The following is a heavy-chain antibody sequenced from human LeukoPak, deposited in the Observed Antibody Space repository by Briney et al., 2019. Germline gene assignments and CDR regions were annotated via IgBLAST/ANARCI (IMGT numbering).Heavy chain of an antibody. CDR3: ARDGHYDYVWGIEGQHNWFDP. Sequence: SETLSLSCTVSGYSISSGYYWGWIRQPPGKGLEWIGSIYHSGSTYYNPSLKSRVTISVDTSKNQFSLKLSSVTAADTAVYYCARDGHYDYVWGIEGQHNWFDPWGQGTLVTVSS. CDR2: IYHSGST. V-gene: IGHV4-38-2*02. J-gene: IGHJ5*02. D-gene: IGHD3-16*01. CDR1: GYSISSGYY.